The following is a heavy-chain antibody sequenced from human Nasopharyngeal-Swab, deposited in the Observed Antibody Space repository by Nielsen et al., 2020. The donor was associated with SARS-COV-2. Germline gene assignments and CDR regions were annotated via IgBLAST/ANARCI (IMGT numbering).Heavy chain of an antibody. CDR1: GFTFDDYA. V-gene: IGHV3-43*02. CDR3: AEATNARYDFWSGSFDY. J-gene: IGHJ4*02. D-gene: IGHD3-3*01. CDR2: ISGDGGST. Sequence: GGSLRLSCAASGFTFDDYAMHWVRQAPGKGLEWVSLISGDGGSTYYADSVKGRFTISRDNSKNSLYLQMNSLRTEDMAFYYCAEATNARYDFWSGSFDYWGQGTLVTVSS.